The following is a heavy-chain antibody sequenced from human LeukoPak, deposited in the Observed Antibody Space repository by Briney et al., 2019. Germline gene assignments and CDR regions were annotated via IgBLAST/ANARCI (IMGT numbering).Heavy chain of an antibody. Sequence: GGSLRLSCAGSGFTFSSYSMNWVRQAPGKGLEWVSSISSSSSYIYYADSVKGRFTISRDNAKNSLYLQMNSLRAEDTAVYYCARDFKGHYYDSSGYAFYWGQGTLVTVSS. J-gene: IGHJ4*02. CDR1: GFTFSSYS. CDR2: ISSSSSYI. CDR3: ARDFKGHYYDSSGYAFY. D-gene: IGHD3-22*01. V-gene: IGHV3-21*01.